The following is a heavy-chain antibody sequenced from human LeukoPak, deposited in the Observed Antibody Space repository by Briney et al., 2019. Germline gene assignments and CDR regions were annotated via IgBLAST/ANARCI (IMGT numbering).Heavy chain of an antibody. V-gene: IGHV4-39*07. J-gene: IGHJ5*02. CDR2: INHSGST. CDR1: GGSITTSTYY. D-gene: IGHD3-9*01. Sequence: SETLSLTCTVSGGSITTSTYYWAWIRQPPGKGLEWIGEINHSGSTNYNPSLKSRVTISVDTSKNQFSLKLSSVTAADTAVYYCARLSPSVLRYFDWGSTWGQGTLVTVSS. CDR3: ARLSPSVLRYFDWGST.